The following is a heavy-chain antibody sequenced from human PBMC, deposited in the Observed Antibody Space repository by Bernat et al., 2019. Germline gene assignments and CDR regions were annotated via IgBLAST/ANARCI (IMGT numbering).Heavy chain of an antibody. CDR1: GFTFSSYA. D-gene: IGHD6-19*01. CDR3: ARVPGGWPYFDY. V-gene: IGHV3-30-3*01. Sequence: VQLVESGGGVVQPGRSLRLSCAASGFTFSSYAMHWVRQAPGKGLEWVAVISYDGSNKYYADSVKGRFTISRDNSKNTLYLQMNSLRAEDTAVYYCARVPGGWPYFDYWGQGTLVTVSS. CDR2: ISYDGSNK. J-gene: IGHJ4*02.